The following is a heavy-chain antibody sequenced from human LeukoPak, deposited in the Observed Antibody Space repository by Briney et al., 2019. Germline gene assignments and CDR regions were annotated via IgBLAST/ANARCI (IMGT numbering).Heavy chain of an antibody. CDR3: ARDWDGAFDFNTFDI. Sequence: SETLSLTCTVSGASVSASGYFWGWIRQPPGKGLEWIGTLHYSGSTYYNTSLRSRVTISVVTSKNQFSLKLNSVTSADTAIYYCARDWDGAFDFNTFDIWGRGTMVTVSS. CDR2: LHYSGST. CDR1: GASVSASGYF. D-gene: IGHD4/OR15-4a*01. J-gene: IGHJ3*02. V-gene: IGHV4-39*07.